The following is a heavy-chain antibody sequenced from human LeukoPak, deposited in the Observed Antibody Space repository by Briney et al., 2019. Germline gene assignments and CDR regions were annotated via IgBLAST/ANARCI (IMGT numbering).Heavy chain of an antibody. Sequence: GGSLRLSCAASGFTFSSYSMNWVRQAPGKGLEWVSYISSSSSTIYYADSVKGRFTISRDNAKNSLYLKMNSLRDEDTAVYYCAREYCSGGSCYLDAFDIWGQGTMVTVSS. J-gene: IGHJ3*02. V-gene: IGHV3-48*02. CDR3: AREYCSGGSCYLDAFDI. CDR1: GFTFSSYS. CDR2: ISSSSSTI. D-gene: IGHD2-15*01.